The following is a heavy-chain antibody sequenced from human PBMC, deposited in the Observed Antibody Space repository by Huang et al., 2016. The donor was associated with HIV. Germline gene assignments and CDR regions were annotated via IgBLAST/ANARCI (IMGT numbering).Heavy chain of an antibody. V-gene: IGHV3-7*01. J-gene: IGHJ5*02. CDR3: ASQPGP. Sequence: EVQLVESGGGLVQPGGSLRLSCAASGFTFSNSWMSWVRQAPGKGLEWVANIKQDGSETYYGDSVKGRFTIARDNAKNSRYLQMNSRRAEDTAVYYCASQPGPWGQGTLVTVSS. CDR2: IKQDGSET. CDR1: GFTFSNSW.